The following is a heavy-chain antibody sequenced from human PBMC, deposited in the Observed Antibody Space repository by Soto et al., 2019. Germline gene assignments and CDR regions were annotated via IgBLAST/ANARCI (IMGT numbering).Heavy chain of an antibody. CDR1: GFTFSSSS. Sequence: EVQLVESGGGLVKPGGSLRLSCAASGFTFSSSSMNWVRQAPGKGLEWVSSISSSSSYIYYADSVKGRFTISRDNAKNSLYLQMNSLSAVDTSVYYCARRALRGIGAPQDYWGQGTLVTVSS. CDR2: ISSSSSYI. D-gene: IGHD1-26*01. J-gene: IGHJ4*02. V-gene: IGHV3-21*01. CDR3: ARRALRGIGAPQDY.